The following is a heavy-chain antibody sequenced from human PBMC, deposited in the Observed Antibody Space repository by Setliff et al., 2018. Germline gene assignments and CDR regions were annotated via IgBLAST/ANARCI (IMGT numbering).Heavy chain of an antibody. V-gene: IGHV3-7*01. CDR2: INPDGSEK. D-gene: IGHD3-3*01. Sequence: PGGSLRLSCTASGLSYINDWVSWVRQAPGKGLEWLASINPDGSEKYYVDSVQGRFTISRDNAKNSLYLQMSSLRVEDTAVYYCARDVYDFRTGLAAPWGQGTLVTV. CDR3: ARDVYDFRTGLAAP. CDR1: GLSYINDW. J-gene: IGHJ5*02.